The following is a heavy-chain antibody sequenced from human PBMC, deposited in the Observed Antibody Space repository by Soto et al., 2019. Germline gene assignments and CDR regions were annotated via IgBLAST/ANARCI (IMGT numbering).Heavy chain of an antibody. J-gene: IGHJ6*02. D-gene: IGHD5-18*01. V-gene: IGHV1-18*01. CDR3: ARDGRKQLWVEGLNAMDI. CDR2: ISGYNGQT. Sequence: QVQLVQSGPEVKKPGASVKVSCKASAYTITSYGISWVRQAPGQGLEWMGWISGYNGQTNYAQKFRGRVTITTDTSTSIAYMELRSLRSDDTAMYYCARDGRKQLWVEGLNAMDIWGQGTTVTVSS. CDR1: AYTITSYG.